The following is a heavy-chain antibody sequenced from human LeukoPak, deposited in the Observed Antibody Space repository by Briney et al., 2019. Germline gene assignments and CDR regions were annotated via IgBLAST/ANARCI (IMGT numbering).Heavy chain of an antibody. D-gene: IGHD3-22*01. CDR2: MNPNSGNT. Sequence: ASVKVSCKASGYTFTSYDINWVRQATGQGLEWMGWMNPNSGNTGYAQKFQGRVTMTRNTSISTAYMELSSLRSEDTAVYYCARNAGYYYDSSGYLYYYWGQGTLVTVSS. J-gene: IGHJ4*02. V-gene: IGHV1-8*01. CDR1: GYTFTSYD. CDR3: ARNAGYYYDSSGYLYYY.